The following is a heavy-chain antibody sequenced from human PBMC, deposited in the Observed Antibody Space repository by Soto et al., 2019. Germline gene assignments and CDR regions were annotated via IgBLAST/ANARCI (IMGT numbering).Heavy chain of an antibody. CDR2: INAGNGNT. J-gene: IGHJ3*02. Sequence: QVQLVQSGAEVKKPGASVKVSCKASGYTFTSYAMHWVRQAPGQRLEWMGWINAGNGNTKYSQKFQGRVTITRDTPASTAYMELSSLRSEDTAVYYCARDQTRWPRGYSYGYGAFDIWGQGTMVTVSS. V-gene: IGHV1-3*01. D-gene: IGHD5-18*01. CDR1: GYTFTSYA. CDR3: ARDQTRWPRGYSYGYGAFDI.